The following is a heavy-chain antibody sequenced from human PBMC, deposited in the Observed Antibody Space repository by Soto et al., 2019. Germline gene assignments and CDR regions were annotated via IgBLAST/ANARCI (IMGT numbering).Heavy chain of an antibody. V-gene: IGHV3-64*01. CDR1: GFTLSGYA. CDR2: ISSNGVGT. D-gene: IGHD6-6*01. J-gene: IGHJ6*03. CDR3: ARRARPDFYYMDV. Sequence: EVQLAESGGGLAQPGGSLRLSCAASGFTLSGYAMDWVRQAPGKGLEYVSGISSNGVGTYYANSVQGRFTISRDNSNNRVYLQMGSLRPEDMAVYYCARRARPDFYYMDVWGKGTTVTVSS.